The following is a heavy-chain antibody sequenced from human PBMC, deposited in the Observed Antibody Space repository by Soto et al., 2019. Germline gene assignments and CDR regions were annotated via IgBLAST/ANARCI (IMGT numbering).Heavy chain of an antibody. CDR3: AGRPSYYYGSGSAY. CDR2: INHSGST. J-gene: IGHJ4*02. CDR1: GGSFSGYY. Sequence: QVQLQQWGAGLLKPSETLSLTCAVYGGSFSGYYWRWIRQPPGKGLEWIGEINHSGSTNYNPSLKSLVTRSVDTSKNQFSLKLSSVTAADTAVYYCAGRPSYYYGSGSAYWGQGTLVTVSP. D-gene: IGHD3-10*01. V-gene: IGHV4-34*01.